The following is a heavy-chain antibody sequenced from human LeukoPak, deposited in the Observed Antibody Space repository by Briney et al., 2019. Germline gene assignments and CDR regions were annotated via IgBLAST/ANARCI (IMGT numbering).Heavy chain of an antibody. CDR3: ARDSDIVVVPAAPNWFDP. V-gene: IGHV1-2*02. J-gene: IGHJ5*02. D-gene: IGHD2-2*01. Sequence: ASVKVSCKASGYTFTGYYMHWVRQAPGQGLEWMGWINPNSGGTNYAQKFQGRVTMTRDTSISTAYMELSRLRSDDTAVYYCARDSDIVVVPAAPNWFDPWGQGTLVTVSS. CDR1: GYTFTGYY. CDR2: INPNSGGT.